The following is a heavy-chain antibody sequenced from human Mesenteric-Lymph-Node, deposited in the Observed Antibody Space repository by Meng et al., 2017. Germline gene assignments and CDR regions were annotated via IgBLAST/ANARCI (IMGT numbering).Heavy chain of an antibody. Sequence: KVSCKGSGYSFTSYRIGWVRQMPGKGLEWMGIIYPGDSDTRYSPSFQGQVTISADKSISTAYLQWSSLKASDTAMYYCARLSTRMYADRGAFDYWGQGTLVTVS. J-gene: IGHJ4*02. CDR3: ARLSTRMYADRGAFDY. V-gene: IGHV5-51*01. D-gene: IGHD3-10*01. CDR1: GYSFTSYR. CDR2: IYPGDSDT.